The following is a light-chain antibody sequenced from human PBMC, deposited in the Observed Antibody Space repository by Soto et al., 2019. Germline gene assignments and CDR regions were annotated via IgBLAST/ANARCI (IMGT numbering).Light chain of an antibody. Sequence: DIQMTQSPSSLSAAVGDRVTMTCRASQSISSYLNWYQQKPGKAPNLLIYAASRLHRGVPSRFRRSGSGTDFPLTISRIHPDDFATYYCQPYNSYSPTSGKGTKGDIK. CDR2: AAS. V-gene: IGKV1-39*01. CDR1: QSISSY. CDR3: QPYNSYSPT. J-gene: IGKJ1*01.